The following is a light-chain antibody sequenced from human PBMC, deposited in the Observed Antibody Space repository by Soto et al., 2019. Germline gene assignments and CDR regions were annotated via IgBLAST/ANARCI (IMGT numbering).Light chain of an antibody. CDR3: QQYYSPPLS. CDR2: WAS. Sequence: DIVMTQSPDSLAVSLGERATINCKSSQSVLYNSNSKNYLAWYQQKVGQPPKLLIYWASTRESGVPDRFSGSGSGTDFTLTISSXQAEDVAVYYCQQYYSPPLSFGGGTKVDIK. CDR1: QSVLYNSNSKNY. J-gene: IGKJ4*01. V-gene: IGKV4-1*01.